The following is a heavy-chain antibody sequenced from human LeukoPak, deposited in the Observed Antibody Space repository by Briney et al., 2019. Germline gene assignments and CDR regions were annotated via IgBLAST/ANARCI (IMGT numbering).Heavy chain of an antibody. CDR1: GFTFTNAW. J-gene: IGHJ4*02. Sequence: PGGSLRLSCAASGFTFTNAWLYWVRQAPGKGLEWVSYISSSSSTIYYADSVEGRFTISRDNAKNSLYLQMNSLRDEDTAVYYCARDPAVTYYFDYWGQGTLVTVSS. CDR3: ARDPAVTYYFDY. CDR2: ISSSSSTI. D-gene: IGHD2-2*01. V-gene: IGHV3-48*02.